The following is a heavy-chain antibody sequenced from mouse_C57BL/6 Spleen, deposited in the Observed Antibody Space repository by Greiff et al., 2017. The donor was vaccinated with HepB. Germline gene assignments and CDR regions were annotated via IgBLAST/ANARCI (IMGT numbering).Heavy chain of an antibody. V-gene: IGHV1-59*01. Sequence: QVQLKQPGAELVRPGTSVKLSCKASGYTFTSYWMHWVKQRPGQGLEWIGVIDPSDSYTNYNQKFKGKATLTVDTSSSTAYMQLSSLTSEDSAVYYCARGGYGSSYWYFDVWGTGTTVTVSS. CDR1: GYTFTSYW. D-gene: IGHD1-1*01. CDR2: IDPSDSYT. J-gene: IGHJ1*03. CDR3: ARGGYGSSYWYFDV.